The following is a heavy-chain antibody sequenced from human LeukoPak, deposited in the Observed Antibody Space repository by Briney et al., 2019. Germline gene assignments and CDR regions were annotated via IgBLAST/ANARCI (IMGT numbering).Heavy chain of an antibody. J-gene: IGHJ5*02. V-gene: IGHV4-59*08. Sequence: SETLSLTCTVSGGSISTYYWSWVRQPPGKGLEWIGCIYDIGSTNYNPSLKSRVTISVDTSKNQFSLKLSSVTAADTAVYYCARRRSYSNYVAGGWFDPWGQGTLVTVSS. CDR1: GGSISTYY. CDR3: ARRRSYSNYVAGGWFDP. CDR2: IYDIGST. D-gene: IGHD4-11*01.